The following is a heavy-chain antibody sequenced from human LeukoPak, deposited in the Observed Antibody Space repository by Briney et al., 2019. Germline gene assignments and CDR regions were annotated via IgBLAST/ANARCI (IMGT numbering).Heavy chain of an antibody. CDR2: ISSSSSYI. D-gene: IGHD6-19*01. Sequence: PGGSLSLSCAASGFTFSSYSMNWVRQAPGKGLEWVSSISSSSSYIYYADSVKGRFTISKDNAKNSLYLQMNSLRAEDTAVYYCATAYSSGWSLDYWGQGTLVTVSS. CDR1: GFTFSSYS. CDR3: ATAYSSGWSLDY. J-gene: IGHJ4*02. V-gene: IGHV3-21*01.